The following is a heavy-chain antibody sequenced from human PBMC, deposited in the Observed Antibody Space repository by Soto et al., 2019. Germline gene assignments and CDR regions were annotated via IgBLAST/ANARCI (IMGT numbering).Heavy chain of an antibody. V-gene: IGHV4-30-2*01. CDR3: ARSREFDY. CDR1: GGSLSGATYS. Sequence: PSETLSLTCSVSGGSLSGATYSWNWIRQPPGKGLEWIGYIFPSGTTYYNPSLKSRVTISIDVSNNQFSLSLRSLTAADTAVYYCARSREFDYWSQGTLVTVSS. J-gene: IGHJ4*02. CDR2: IFPSGTT.